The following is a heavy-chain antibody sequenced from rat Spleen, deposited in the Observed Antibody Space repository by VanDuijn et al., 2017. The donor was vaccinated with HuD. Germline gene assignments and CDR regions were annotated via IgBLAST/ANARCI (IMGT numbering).Heavy chain of an antibody. V-gene: IGHV5-29*01. J-gene: IGHJ2*01. CDR1: GFTFSDYY. Sequence: EVQLVESDGGLVQPGRSLKLSCAASGFTFSDYYMAWVRQAPTKGLEWVATISSDGRRNYYRDSVKGRFTISRDNAKSSLYLQMDSLRSEVTATYYCARRGYNSCFDYWGQEVMVTVSS. CDR3: ARRGYNSCFDY. CDR2: ISSDGRRN. D-gene: IGHD1-9*01.